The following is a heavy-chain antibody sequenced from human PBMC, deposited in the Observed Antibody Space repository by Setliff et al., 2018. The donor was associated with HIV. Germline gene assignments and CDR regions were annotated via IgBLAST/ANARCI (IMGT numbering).Heavy chain of an antibody. CDR3: ARGIAAAEGYFDY. CDR1: GGSFSGYY. Sequence: SETLSLTCAVYGGSFSGYYWSWIRQTPGKGLERIGEIDHSGGTKYNPSLKSRVTISLDTSKNQFSLKLSSVTAADTAVYYCARGIAAAEGYFDYWGQGTLVTVSS. J-gene: IGHJ4*02. D-gene: IGHD6-13*01. V-gene: IGHV4-34*01. CDR2: IDHSGGT.